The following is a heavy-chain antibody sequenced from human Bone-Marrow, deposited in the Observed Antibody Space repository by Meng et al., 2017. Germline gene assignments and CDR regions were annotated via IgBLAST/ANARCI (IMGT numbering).Heavy chain of an antibody. CDR3: ARNPKLGGHVFYYYEMDV. V-gene: IGHV2-70*13. J-gene: IGHJ6*02. D-gene: IGHD3-16*01. CDR1: VFSLSTSGMC. CDR2: IDWDDDT. Sequence: SGPTLVKPTHTLTLTCTLSVFSLSTSGMCVSWVRQALGKALEWIALIDWDDDTSYSPFLRTRLTISKDNSKNQVVITMTNMDAVDTATYYCARNPKLGGHVFYYYEMDVWGQGTTVTVSS.